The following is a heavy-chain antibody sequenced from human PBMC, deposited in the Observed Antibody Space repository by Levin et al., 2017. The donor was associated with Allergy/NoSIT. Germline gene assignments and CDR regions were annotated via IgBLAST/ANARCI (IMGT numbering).Heavy chain of an antibody. V-gene: IGHV3-21*01. J-gene: IGHJ2*01. CDR2: ISTGSDYI. Sequence: GGSLRLSCATSGFTFRTSSMNWVRQAPGRGLEWVSSISTGSDYIYYADSVKGRFTISRDNARSSLFLQMNSLRAEDTAVYYCARDKHSSNTYWHFDLWGRGTLVTVSS. CDR1: GFTFRTSS. CDR3: ARDKHSSNTYWHFDL. D-gene: IGHD6-13*01.